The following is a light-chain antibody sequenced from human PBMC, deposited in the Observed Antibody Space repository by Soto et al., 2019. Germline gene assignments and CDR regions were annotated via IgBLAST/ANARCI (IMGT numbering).Light chain of an antibody. CDR1: QSISSY. CDR3: QQSYSTPQ. J-gene: IGKJ1*01. CDR2: AAS. Sequence: DIQMTQSPSSLSASVGDRVTITCRASQSISSYLNWYQQKPGKAPKHLIYAASSLQSGVPSRFSGSGSGTDFTLTISSLQPEDFATYYCQQSYSTPQFGQGTKVEIK. V-gene: IGKV1-39*01.